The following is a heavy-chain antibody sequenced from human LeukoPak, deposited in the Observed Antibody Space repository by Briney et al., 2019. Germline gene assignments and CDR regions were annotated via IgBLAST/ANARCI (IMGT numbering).Heavy chain of an antibody. D-gene: IGHD4-11*01. CDR3: AATVNYYYYMDV. J-gene: IGHJ6*03. CDR1: GYTFTSYG. V-gene: IGHV1-18*03. Sequence: ASVKVSCKASGYTFTSYGISWERQAPGQGLEWMGWISAYNGNTNYAQKLQGRVTLTTDTSTSTAYMELRRLRSDDMAVYYCAATVNYYYYMDVWGKGTTVTVSS. CDR2: ISAYNGNT.